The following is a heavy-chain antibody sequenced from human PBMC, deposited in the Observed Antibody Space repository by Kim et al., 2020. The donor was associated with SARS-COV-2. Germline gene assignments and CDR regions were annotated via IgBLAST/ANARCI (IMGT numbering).Heavy chain of an antibody. CDR1: GYNFTRFW. V-gene: IGHV5-51*01. D-gene: IGHD1-1*01. CDR2: IYPGDSES. J-gene: IGHJ6*02. Sequence: GESLKISCQASGYNFTRFWIGWVRQRPGKGLQWMATIYPGDSESRYSPSLQGQVIISADKSITTAYLQWSSLKASDTAIYYCARHPIYNQGHFGMDVWGQGTTVTVSS. CDR3: ARHPIYNQGHFGMDV.